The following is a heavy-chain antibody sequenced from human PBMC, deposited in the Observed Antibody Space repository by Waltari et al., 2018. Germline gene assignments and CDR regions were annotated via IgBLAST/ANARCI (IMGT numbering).Heavy chain of an antibody. J-gene: IGHJ4*02. CDR1: GFTFSSYS. D-gene: IGHD3-22*01. CDR2: ISSSSSYI. V-gene: IGHV3-21*01. Sequence: EVQLVESGGGLVKPGGSLRLSCAASGFTFSSYSMNWVRQAPGKGLEWVSSISSSSSYISYADSVKCRFTISRDNAKNSLYLQMNSLRADDTAVYYCARADYYDSSGYVDYWGQGTLVTVSS. CDR3: ARADYYDSSGYVDY.